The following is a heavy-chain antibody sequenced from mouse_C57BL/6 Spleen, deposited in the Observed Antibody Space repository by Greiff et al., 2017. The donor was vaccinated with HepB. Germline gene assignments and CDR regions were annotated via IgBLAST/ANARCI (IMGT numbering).Heavy chain of an antibody. Sequence: QVQLQQSGAELVRPGASVTLSCKASGYTFTDYYINWVKQRPGQGLEWIARIYPGSGNTYYNEKFKGKATLTAEKSSSTAYMQLSSLTSEDSAVYFCAGDYYGSRFAYWGQGTLVTVSA. CDR2: IYPGSGNT. CDR1: GYTFTDYY. D-gene: IGHD1-1*01. V-gene: IGHV1-76*01. CDR3: AGDYYGSRFAY. J-gene: IGHJ3*01.